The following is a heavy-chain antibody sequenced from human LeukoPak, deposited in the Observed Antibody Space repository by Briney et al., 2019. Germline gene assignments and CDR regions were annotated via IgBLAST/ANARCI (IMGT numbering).Heavy chain of an antibody. CDR1: GFTFCSYG. D-gene: IGHD3-22*01. CDR3: ARETFFYDSSGYYRPSGAFDI. Sequence: PGRSLRLSCAASGFTFCSYGMHWVRQAPGKGLEWVAMIWYDGGNKFYADSVKGRFTISRDNSKSTLFLQMNSLRAEDTAVYYCARETFFYDSSGYYRPSGAFDIWGQGTMVTVSS. V-gene: IGHV3-33*01. CDR2: IWYDGGNK. J-gene: IGHJ3*02.